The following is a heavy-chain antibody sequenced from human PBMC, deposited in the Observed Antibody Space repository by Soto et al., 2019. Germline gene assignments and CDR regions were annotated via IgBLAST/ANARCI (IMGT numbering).Heavy chain of an antibody. CDR1: GYTFTTYY. D-gene: IGHD4-4*01. CDR3: AIIEPPTVIPLDSAFDI. Sequence: ASVKVSCKASGYTFTTYYMHWVRQAPGQGLEWMGIINPSVGSTTYAQKFQGRVTMTRDASTSTVYMELSSLRSEDTAVYYCAIIEPPTVIPLDSAFDIWGQGTIVTVS. CDR2: INPSVGST. V-gene: IGHV1-46*01. J-gene: IGHJ3*02.